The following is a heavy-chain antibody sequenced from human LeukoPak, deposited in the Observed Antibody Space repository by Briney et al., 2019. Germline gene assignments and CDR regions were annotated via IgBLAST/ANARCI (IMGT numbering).Heavy chain of an antibody. CDR3: ARLTYYYGSGSYRKPLYYYYGMDV. J-gene: IGHJ6*02. CDR2: TYPGDSDT. CDR1: GYSFTSYW. Sequence: GESLKISCKGSGYSFTSYWIGWVRQMPGKGLEWMGITYPGDSDTRYSPSFQGQVTISADKSISTAYLQWSSLKASDTAMYYCARLTYYYGSGSYRKPLYYYYGMDVWGQGTTVTVSS. D-gene: IGHD3-10*01. V-gene: IGHV5-51*01.